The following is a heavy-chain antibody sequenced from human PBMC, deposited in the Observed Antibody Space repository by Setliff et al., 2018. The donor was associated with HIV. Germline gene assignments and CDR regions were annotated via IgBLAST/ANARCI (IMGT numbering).Heavy chain of an antibody. J-gene: IGHJ4*02. CDR3: AKAGAVIIDQRLDS. Sequence: LRLSCAASGFRFSDYAMTWVRQAPGKGLEWVSGISASGGGTYYADSVRGRFTISRDDAKSSLYLQMYSLRAEDTAVYYCAKAGAVIIDQRLDSWGQGTLVTAPQ. CDR2: ISASGGGT. V-gene: IGHV3-23*01. CDR1: GFRFSDYA. D-gene: IGHD1-26*01.